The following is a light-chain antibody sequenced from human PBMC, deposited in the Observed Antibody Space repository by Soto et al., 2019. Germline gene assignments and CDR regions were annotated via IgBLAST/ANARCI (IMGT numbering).Light chain of an antibody. V-gene: IGKV1-5*03. CDR3: QKYGSYSPLT. CDR2: KAS. J-gene: IGKJ1*01. Sequence: DIQMTQSPSTLSASVGDRVTITCRASQSIGSWLAWYQQKPGKAPKLLIYKASSLESGVPSRFSGSGSGTEFTLTISSLQPDDFASYYCQKYGSYSPLTFGQGTKVEIK. CDR1: QSIGSW.